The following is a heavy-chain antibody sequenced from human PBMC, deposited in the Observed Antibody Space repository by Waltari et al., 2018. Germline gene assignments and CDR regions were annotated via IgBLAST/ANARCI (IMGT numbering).Heavy chain of an antibody. J-gene: IGHJ4*02. CDR3: VGWNDPINS. V-gene: IGHV3-7*01. Sequence: EAQLVQSGGGLVQPGGSLTLSCAASGFTISRFWMTWIRQAPGQGLQWVAHIGPDGSDKYYVDAVKGRFTISRDNAENSLLLQMSSLRVEDTALYYCVGWNDPINSWGQGTLVAVSS. CDR2: IGPDGSDK. CDR1: GFTISRFW. D-gene: IGHD1-1*01.